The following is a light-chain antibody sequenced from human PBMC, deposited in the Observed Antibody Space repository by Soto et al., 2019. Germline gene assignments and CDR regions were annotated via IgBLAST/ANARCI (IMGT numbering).Light chain of an antibody. J-gene: IGKJ1*01. Sequence: EIVMTQSPATLSVSPGERATLSCRASQSVTSNLAWYRQKPGQAPRLLIYAASTRATGIPARFSGSGSGTEFTLTISSLQSEDFALYYCQQYYNWPPWTFGQGTKVDIK. CDR1: QSVTSN. CDR2: AAS. CDR3: QQYYNWPPWT. V-gene: IGKV3-15*01.